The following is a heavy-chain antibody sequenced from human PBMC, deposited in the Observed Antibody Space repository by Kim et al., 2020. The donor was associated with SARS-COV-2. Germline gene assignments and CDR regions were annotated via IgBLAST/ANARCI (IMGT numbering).Heavy chain of an antibody. Sequence: SVKVSCKASGGTFFTYGVAWVRQAPGQGLEWMGGSIPILGTTNYAQKFQDRVTISADASSGTAYLELSSLRFGDSAVYFCARERFLGHSSSSVLYAMDVWGQGTTVIVSS. D-gene: IGHD6-6*01. CDR3: ARERFLGHSSSSVLYAMDV. J-gene: IGHJ6*02. CDR2: SIPILGTT. V-gene: IGHV1-69*13. CDR1: GGTFFTYG.